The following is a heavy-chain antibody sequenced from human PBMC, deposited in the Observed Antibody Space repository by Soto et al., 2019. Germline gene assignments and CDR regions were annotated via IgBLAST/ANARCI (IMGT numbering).Heavy chain of an antibody. D-gene: IGHD3-10*01. CDR2: IYYGGST. V-gene: IGHV4-31*03. J-gene: IGHJ5*02. Sequence: SETLSLTCTVSGGSISSGGYYWSWIRQHPGKGLEWIGYIYYGGSTYYNPSLKSRVTISVDTSKNQFSLKLSSVTAADTAVYYCARAPTMVRGVIKGIWFDPWGQGTLVTVSS. CDR3: ARAPTMVRGVIKGIWFDP. CDR1: GGSISSGGYY.